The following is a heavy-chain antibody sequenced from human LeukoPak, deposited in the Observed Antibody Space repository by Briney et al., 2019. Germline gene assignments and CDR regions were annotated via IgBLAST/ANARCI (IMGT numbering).Heavy chain of an antibody. CDR3: AELGITMIGGV. Sequence: GGSLRLSCAASGFTFSHYWMTWVRQAPGKGLEWVSYISSSGSTIYYADSVKGRFTISRDNAKNSLYLQMNSLRAEDTAVYYCAELGITMIGGVWGKGTTVTISS. CDR1: GFTFSHYW. V-gene: IGHV3-48*04. J-gene: IGHJ6*04. CDR2: ISSSGSTI. D-gene: IGHD3-10*02.